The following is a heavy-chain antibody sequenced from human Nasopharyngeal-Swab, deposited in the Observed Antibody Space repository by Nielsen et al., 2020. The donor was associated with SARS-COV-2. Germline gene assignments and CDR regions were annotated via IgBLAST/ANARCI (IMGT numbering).Heavy chain of an antibody. CDR2: FDPEDGET. D-gene: IGHD6-19*01. CDR1: GYTLTELS. Sequence: ASVKVSCKVSGYTLTELSMHWVRQAPGKGLEWMGGFDPEDGETIYAQKFQGRVTMTRNTSISTAYMELSSLRSEDTAVYYCAVPRVSGWYYRSLSFDYWGQGTLVTVSS. V-gene: IGHV1-24*01. CDR3: AVPRVSGWYYRSLSFDY. J-gene: IGHJ4*02.